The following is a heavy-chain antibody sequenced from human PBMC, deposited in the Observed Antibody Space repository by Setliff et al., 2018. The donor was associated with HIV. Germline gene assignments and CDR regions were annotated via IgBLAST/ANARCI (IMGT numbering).Heavy chain of an antibody. V-gene: IGHV3-23*01. CDR3: VRDGGSTSWNFLYYYGMDV. Sequence: GGSLRLSCAASGFTFSDYYWSWIRQPPGKGLEWVSGIGGSGGSTYYADSVKGRFSVSRDNSNKTLYLQMNSLRAEDTAVYYCVRDGGSTSWNFLYYYGMDVWGQGTTVTVSS. J-gene: IGHJ6*02. CDR2: IGGSGGST. D-gene: IGHD2-2*01. CDR1: GFTFSDYY.